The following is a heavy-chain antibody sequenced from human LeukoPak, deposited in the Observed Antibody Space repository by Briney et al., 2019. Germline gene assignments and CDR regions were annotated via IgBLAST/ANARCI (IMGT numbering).Heavy chain of an antibody. J-gene: IGHJ4*02. CDR3: ARDGANRGIYFDY. D-gene: IGHD7-27*01. CDR2: ISGSGDIT. CDR1: GFTFSTYT. Sequence: GGSLRLSCAASGFTFSTYTMNWVRQAPGKGLEWVSSISGSGDITYYADSVKGRFTLSRDNSKNTLYLQMNSLRAEDTAVYYCARDGANRGIYFDYWGQGTLVTVSS. V-gene: IGHV3-23*01.